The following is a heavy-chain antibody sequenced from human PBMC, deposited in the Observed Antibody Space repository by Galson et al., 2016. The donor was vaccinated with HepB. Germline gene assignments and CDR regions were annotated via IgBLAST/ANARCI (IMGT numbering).Heavy chain of an antibody. J-gene: IGHJ4*02. CDR3: AKNFDS. CDR1: SNKW. Sequence: SNKWWSWVRQPPGKGLEWIAEFHHSGIINYNPSLKSRVTISIDKSKNQLSLILTSVTAADPAIYSCAKNFDSWGQGVLVTVSS. V-gene: IGHV4-4*01. CDR2: FHHSGII.